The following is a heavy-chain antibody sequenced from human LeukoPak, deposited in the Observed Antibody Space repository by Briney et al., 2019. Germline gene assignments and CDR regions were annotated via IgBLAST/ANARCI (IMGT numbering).Heavy chain of an antibody. CDR1: GGSISGYF. V-gene: IGHV4-4*07. D-gene: IGHD1-26*01. CDR3: ARDGNVERPYDS. CDR2: IHPSGSS. Sequence: SETLSLTCTVSGGSISGYFWSWIRQPAGKGVERIGRIHPSGSSNYNPSLKSRLTMSVDTSKNQFSLNLSSVTAADTAVYFCARDGNVERPYDSWGQGTLVTVSP. J-gene: IGHJ4*02.